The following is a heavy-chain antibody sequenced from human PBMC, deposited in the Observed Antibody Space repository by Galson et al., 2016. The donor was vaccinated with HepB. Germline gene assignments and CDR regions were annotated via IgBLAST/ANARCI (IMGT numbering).Heavy chain of an antibody. V-gene: IGHV4-39*01. J-gene: IGHJ4*02. CDR1: GGSVSSTEYY. CDR2: FFYGGAT. CDR3: ARHLRTGTVFLY. D-gene: IGHD1/OR15-1a*01. Sequence: ETLSLTCTVSGGSVSSTEYYWAWIRQPPGKGLQWIGSFFYGGATYSNPSLKSRVTMSPDMSKNQFSLSLSSVTAADTAVYFCARHLRTGTVFLYWGQGSLVIVSS.